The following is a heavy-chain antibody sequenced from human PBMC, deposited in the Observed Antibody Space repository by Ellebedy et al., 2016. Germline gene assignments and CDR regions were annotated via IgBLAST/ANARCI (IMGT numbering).Heavy chain of an antibody. CDR1: GGSISSGGYY. V-gene: IGHV4-31*03. CDR2: IYYSGST. CDR3: ARGEDAFDI. J-gene: IGHJ3*02. Sequence: SETLSLXXIVSGGSISSGGYYWSWIRQHPGKGLEWIGYIYYSGSTYYNPSLKSRVTISVDKSKNQFSLKLSSVTAADTAVYYCARGEDAFDIWGQGTMVTVSS.